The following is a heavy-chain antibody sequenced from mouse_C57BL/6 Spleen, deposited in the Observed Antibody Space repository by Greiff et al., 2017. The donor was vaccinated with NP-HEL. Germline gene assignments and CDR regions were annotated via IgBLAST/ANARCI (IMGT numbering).Heavy chain of an antibody. Sequence: QVQLQQSGPELVKPGASVKISCKASGYAFSSSWMNWVKQRPGKGLEWIGRIYPGDGDTNYNGKFKGKATLTADKSSSTAYMQLSSLPSEDSAVYFCATLTGTLHWYFDVWGTGTTVTVSS. V-gene: IGHV1-82*01. CDR3: ATLTGTLHWYFDV. D-gene: IGHD4-1*01. J-gene: IGHJ1*03. CDR2: IYPGDGDT. CDR1: GYAFSSSW.